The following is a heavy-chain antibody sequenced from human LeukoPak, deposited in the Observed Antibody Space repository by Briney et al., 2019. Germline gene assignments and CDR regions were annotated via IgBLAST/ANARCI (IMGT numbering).Heavy chain of an antibody. CDR1: VDSISSSKW. CDR3: ARSRDTTNYYGMDV. V-gene: IGHV4-4*02. D-gene: IGHD1-1*01. Sequence: SETLSLTCAVSVDSISSSKWWSWVRQAPGKGLGWIGEIHHGGSTNYNPSLKSRVTISIDKSKNEFSLKMSSVTAADTAVYYCARSRDTTNYYGMDVWGQGTTVTVSS. J-gene: IGHJ6*02. CDR2: IHHGGST.